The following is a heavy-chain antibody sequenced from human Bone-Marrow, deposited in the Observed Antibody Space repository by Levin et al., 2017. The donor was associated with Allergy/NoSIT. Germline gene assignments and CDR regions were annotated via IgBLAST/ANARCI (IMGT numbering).Heavy chain of an antibody. CDR1: GFTFSNAW. CDR2: IESKTDGGTT. D-gene: IGHD3-22*01. V-gene: IGHV3-15*04. J-gene: IGHJ4*02. Sequence: KPGGSLRLSCAASGFTFSNAWMNWVRQAPGQGLEWVGRIESKTDGGTTDYAAPVKGRFIISRDDSKNTLYLQMNSLKTEDTAVYYCTTHHYFDDRGYPHYDYWGLGTLVTVSS. CDR3: TTHHYFDDRGYPHYDY.